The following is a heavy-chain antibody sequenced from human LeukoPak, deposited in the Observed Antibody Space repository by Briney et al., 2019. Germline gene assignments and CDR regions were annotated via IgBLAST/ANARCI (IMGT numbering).Heavy chain of an antibody. D-gene: IGHD3-22*01. V-gene: IGHV1-18*01. CDR1: GYTFTSYG. Sequence: ASVKVSCKASGYTFTSYGISWVRQAHGQGLEWMGWISGYNGNTKYAQKLQGRVTMTTDTSTSTAYMELRSLRSDDTAVYYCARDPKFSDTYNYDSSGYYYDCWGQGTLVTVYS. CDR2: ISGYNGNT. CDR3: ARDPKFSDTYNYDSSGYYYDC. J-gene: IGHJ4*02.